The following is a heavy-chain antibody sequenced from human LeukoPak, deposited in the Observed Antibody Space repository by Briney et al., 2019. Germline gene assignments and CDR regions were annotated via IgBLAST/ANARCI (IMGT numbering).Heavy chain of an antibody. CDR1: GYTFTSYD. CDR3: AKDPGDYYDSSGYVVHDY. Sequence: ASVKVSCKASGYTFTSYDINWVRQATGQGLEWMGWMNPNSGNTGYAQKFQGRVTMTRNTSISTAYMELSSLRSEDTAVYYCAKDPGDYYDSSGYVVHDYWGQGTLVTVSS. V-gene: IGHV1-8*01. CDR2: MNPNSGNT. D-gene: IGHD3-22*01. J-gene: IGHJ4*02.